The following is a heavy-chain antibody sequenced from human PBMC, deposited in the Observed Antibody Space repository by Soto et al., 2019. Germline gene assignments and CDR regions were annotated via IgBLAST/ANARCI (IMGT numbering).Heavy chain of an antibody. CDR3: ARNLFGKYSSRKEGGLDY. Sequence: GASVKVSCKASGYTFTSYGISWVRQAPGQGLEWMGWISAYNGNTNYAQKLQGRVTMTTDTSTSTAYMELRSLRSDDTAVYYCARNLFGKYSSRKEGGLDYWGQGTLVTVSS. J-gene: IGHJ4*02. CDR2: ISAYNGNT. CDR1: GYTFTSYG. D-gene: IGHD6-19*01. V-gene: IGHV1-18*01.